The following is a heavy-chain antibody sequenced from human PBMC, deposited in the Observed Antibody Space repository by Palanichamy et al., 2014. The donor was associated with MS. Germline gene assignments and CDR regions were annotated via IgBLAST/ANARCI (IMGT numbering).Heavy chain of an antibody. J-gene: IGHJ4*01. D-gene: IGHD6-19*01. V-gene: IGHV4-59*01. CDR2: IYSSGTT. CDR3: ARVTGYSSGVFDY. CDR1: GGSISSYY. Sequence: QVQLQESGPGLVKPSETLSLTCTVSGGSISSYYWSWIRQPPGKGLEWIGYIYSSGTTNYNPSLKSRVTMSVDTSKNQTSLNLSSVTAADTAVYYCARVTGYSSGVFDYWGHGTLVTVSS.